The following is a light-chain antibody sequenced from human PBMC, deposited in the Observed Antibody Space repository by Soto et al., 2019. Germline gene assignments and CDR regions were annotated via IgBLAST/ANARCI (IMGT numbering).Light chain of an antibody. CDR2: AAS. CDR1: QSISSY. Sequence: DIQMTQSPSSLSASVGDRVTITCRASQSISSYLNWYQQKPGKAPKLLIYAASSLQSGVPSRFSGSGSGTDFTLTISNLQPEDFATYYCKQSYSTPQTFGQGTKVEIK. J-gene: IGKJ1*01. V-gene: IGKV1-39*01. CDR3: KQSYSTPQT.